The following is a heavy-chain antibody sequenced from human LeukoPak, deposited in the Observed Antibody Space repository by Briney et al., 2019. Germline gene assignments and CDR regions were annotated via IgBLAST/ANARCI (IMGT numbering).Heavy chain of an antibody. V-gene: IGHV3-23*01. CDR1: GFTLNSNA. J-gene: IGHJ4*02. CDR3: AKEEVPNDY. D-gene: IGHD2-2*01. Sequence: GESLRLSCAVSGFTLNSNAMCWVRQAPGKGLEWVSAISRIGVTTYSADSVEGRFTISRDTSKNTLYLQMNTLRPEDTAVYYCAKEEVPNDYWGQGTLVTVSS. CDR2: ISRIGVTT.